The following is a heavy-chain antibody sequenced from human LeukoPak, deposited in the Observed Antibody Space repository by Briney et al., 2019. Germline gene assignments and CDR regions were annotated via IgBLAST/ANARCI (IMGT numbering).Heavy chain of an antibody. V-gene: IGHV4-39*01. J-gene: IGHJ4*02. CDR2: IYYSGST. CDR3: VRWSYGFGSAYYFDY. CDR1: CGSISSSSYY. D-gene: IGHD5-18*01. Sequence: SETLSLTCTVSCGSISSSSYYWGWIRQPPGKGLEWFGRIYYSGSTYYSPSLKTRVTISVDTSKNQFSLKLSSVTAAEKVGYYCVRWSYGFGSAYYFDYCGQGTLVTVSS.